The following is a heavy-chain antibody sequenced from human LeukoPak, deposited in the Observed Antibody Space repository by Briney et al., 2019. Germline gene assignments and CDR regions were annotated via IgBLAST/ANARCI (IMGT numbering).Heavy chain of an antibody. CDR1: GFTFSTLT. V-gene: IGHV3-30-3*01. CDR2: ISHEGSIQ. D-gene: IGHD1-14*01. CDR3: VGDRIPGPPDYFDY. Sequence: GGSLRLSCAASGFTFSTLTMEWGRQAPGKGLGWVAVISHEGSIQYYADSVRGRFTISRDNSNKTVSLQMNSLRGEDTAVYFCVGDRIPGPPDYFDYWGQGTLVTVSS. J-gene: IGHJ4*02.